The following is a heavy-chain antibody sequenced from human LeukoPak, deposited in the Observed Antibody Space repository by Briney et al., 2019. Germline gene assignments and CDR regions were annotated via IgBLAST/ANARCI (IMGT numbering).Heavy chain of an antibody. D-gene: IGHD3-22*01. CDR2: ISSSGSTI. CDR3: AKEHYYDSSGYDY. Sequence: PGGSLRLSCAASGFTFSDYYMSWIRQAPGKGLEWVSYISSSGSTIYYADSVKGRFTISRDNAKNSLYLQMNSLRAEDTALYYCAKEHYYDSSGYDYWGQGTLVTVSS. J-gene: IGHJ4*02. CDR1: GFTFSDYY. V-gene: IGHV3-11*01.